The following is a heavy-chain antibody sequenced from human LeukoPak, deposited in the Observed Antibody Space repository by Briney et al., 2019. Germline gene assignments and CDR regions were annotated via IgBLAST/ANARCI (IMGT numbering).Heavy chain of an antibody. CDR1: GFTFSRYA. CDR2: MRGDGGDI. D-gene: IGHD4-23*01. Sequence: GGSLRLSCTGSGFTFSRYAMVWVRQAPGKGLEWVSAMRGDGGDIRYADSVKGRFTISRDNSKNTLYLQMNSLRAEDTAVYYCAKDPVRMVTSYYFDYWGQGTLVTVSS. CDR3: AKDPVRMVTSYYFDY. J-gene: IGHJ4*02. V-gene: IGHV3-23*01.